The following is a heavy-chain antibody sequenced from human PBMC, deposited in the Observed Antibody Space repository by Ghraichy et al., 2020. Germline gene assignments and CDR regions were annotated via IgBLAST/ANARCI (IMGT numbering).Heavy chain of an antibody. V-gene: IGHV6-1*01. CDR3: ARGHYPRGLDV. Sequence: SQTLSLTCAISGDSVSTKSVTWNWIRQSPSRGLEWLGRTYYRSKWNNDYAASVKSRIIITPDTSKNQFSLQLNSVTPEDTAVYYCARGHYPRGLDVWGQGTTDTVSS. J-gene: IGHJ6*02. D-gene: IGHD3-10*01. CDR1: GDSVSTKSVT. CDR2: TYYRSKWNN.